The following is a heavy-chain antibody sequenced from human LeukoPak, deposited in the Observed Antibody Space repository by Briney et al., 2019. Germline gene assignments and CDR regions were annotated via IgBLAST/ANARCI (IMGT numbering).Heavy chain of an antibody. Sequence: GESLKISCKGSGYIFTSYWIGWVRRMPGKGLEWMGIIYPGDSDTRYSASFQGQVTISADKSISTAYLQWSSLKASDTAMYYCARQIQLWGLSYFDYWGQGTLVTVSS. CDR1: GYIFTSYW. CDR2: IYPGDSDT. CDR3: ARQIQLWGLSYFDY. V-gene: IGHV5-51*01. J-gene: IGHJ4*02. D-gene: IGHD5-18*01.